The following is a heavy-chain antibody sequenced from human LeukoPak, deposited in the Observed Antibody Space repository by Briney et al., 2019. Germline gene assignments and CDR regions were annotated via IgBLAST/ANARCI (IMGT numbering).Heavy chain of an antibody. CDR1: GGSISSSSYY. J-gene: IGHJ4*02. V-gene: IGHV4-39*07. D-gene: IGHD5-24*01. CDR3: ARGLGEGYPDY. Sequence: SETLSLTCTVSGGSISSSSYYWTWMRQPPGKELEWIGEIKHGGITKYHPSLNSRVTMSEDTSNNQFSLKLTSVTAADTAVYYCARGLGEGYPDYWGPGTLVTVSS. CDR2: IKHGGIT.